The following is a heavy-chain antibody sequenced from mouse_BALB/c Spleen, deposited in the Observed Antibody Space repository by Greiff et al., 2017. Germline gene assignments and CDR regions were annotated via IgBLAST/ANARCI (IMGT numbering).Heavy chain of an antibody. D-gene: IGHD2-14*01. CDR3: SRESYRYGAMDY. CDR1: GFNIKDTY. CDR2: IDPANGNT. V-gene: IGHV14-3*02. Sequence: EVQLQQSGAELVKPGASVKLSCTASGFNIKDTYMHWVKQRPEQGLEWIGRIDPANGNTKYDPKFQGKATITADTSSNTAYLQLSSMTSEDTAVYFYSRESYRYGAMDYWGQGTSVTVSS. J-gene: IGHJ4*01.